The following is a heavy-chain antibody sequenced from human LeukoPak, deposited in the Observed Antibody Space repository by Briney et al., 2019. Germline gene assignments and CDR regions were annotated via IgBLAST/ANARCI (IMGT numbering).Heavy chain of an antibody. D-gene: IGHD6-19*01. J-gene: IGHJ4*02. Sequence: GGSLRLSCAASGFTFSSYAMSWVRQAPGKGLEWVSAISGSGGSTYYADSVKGRFTISRDNSKNTLYLQMSSLRAEDTAVYYCAKVPGYSSGYHFDYWGQGTLVTVSS. CDR1: GFTFSSYA. CDR3: AKVPGYSSGYHFDY. CDR2: ISGSGGST. V-gene: IGHV3-23*01.